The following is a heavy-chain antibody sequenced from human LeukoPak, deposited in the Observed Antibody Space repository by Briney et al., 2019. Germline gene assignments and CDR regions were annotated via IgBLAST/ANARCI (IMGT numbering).Heavy chain of an antibody. CDR2: INDSGRT. V-gene: IGHV4-39*07. D-gene: IGHD4-17*01. CDR3: ARMSPRLRRLTMTTTKGFDY. CDR1: GGSFSSSDYY. Sequence: SETLSLTCTVSGGSFSSSDYYWGWIRQPPGTGLEWIGEINDSGRTNYNPSLKSRVTISVDTSKNQFSLKLSSVTAADTAAYYCARMSPRLRRLTMTTTKGFDYWGQGTLVTVSS. J-gene: IGHJ4*02.